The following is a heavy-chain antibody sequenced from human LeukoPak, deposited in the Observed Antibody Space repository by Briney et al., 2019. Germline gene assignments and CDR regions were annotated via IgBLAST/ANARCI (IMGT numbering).Heavy chain of an antibody. CDR3: ATGARELGIIDY. CDR2: FDPEDGET. CDR1: GYTLTELS. V-gene: IGHV1-24*01. Sequence: ASVTVSCKVSGYTLTELSMHWVRQAPGKGLEWMGGFDPEDGETIYAQKFQGRVTMTEDTSTDTAYMELSSLRSEDTAVYYCATGARELGIIDYWGQGTLVTVSS. D-gene: IGHD1-26*01. J-gene: IGHJ4*02.